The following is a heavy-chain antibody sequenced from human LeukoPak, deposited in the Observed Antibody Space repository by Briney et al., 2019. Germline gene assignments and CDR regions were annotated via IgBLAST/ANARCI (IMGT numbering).Heavy chain of an antibody. D-gene: IGHD6-25*01. V-gene: IGHV3-7*01. CDR3: ATDDIAAPGYQFDY. CDR2: IKQDGSEK. J-gene: IGHJ4*02. CDR1: GFTFSSYW. Sequence: PGGSLSLSCAASGFTFSSYWMSWVRQAPGKGLEWVANIKQDGSEKFYVDSVKGRFTISRDNAKNSLYLQMNSLRDEDTAVYYCATDDIAAPGYQFDYWGQGTLVTVSS.